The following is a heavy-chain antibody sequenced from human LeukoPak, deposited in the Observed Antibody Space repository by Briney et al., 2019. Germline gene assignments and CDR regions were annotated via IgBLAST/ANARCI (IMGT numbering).Heavy chain of an antibody. D-gene: IGHD6-13*01. Sequence: PSETLSLTCAVDGGSFSGYYWSWVRQPPGKGREWLGEINHSGSTNYNPSLKSRVTISVDTSKNQFSLKLSSVTAADTAVYYCASRRDSTNFDYWGQGTLVTVSS. CDR2: INHSGST. CDR1: GGSFSGYY. J-gene: IGHJ4*02. CDR3: ASRRDSTNFDY. V-gene: IGHV4-34*01.